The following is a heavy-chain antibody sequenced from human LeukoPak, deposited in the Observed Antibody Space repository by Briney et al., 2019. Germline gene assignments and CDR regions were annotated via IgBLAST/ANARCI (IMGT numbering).Heavy chain of an antibody. D-gene: IGHD2-2*01. CDR3: ARDPPIVVVPAAIQGTGAFDI. CDR2: ITWDGRNT. J-gene: IGHJ3*02. CDR1: GFTFDHYT. Sequence: GGSLRLSCAASGFTFDHYTMHWVRQAPGKGLEWVSLITWDGRNTYYADSVKGRFTISRDNAKNSLYLQMNSLRAEDTAVYYCARDPPIVVVPAAIQGTGAFDIWGQGTMVTVSS. V-gene: IGHV3-43*01.